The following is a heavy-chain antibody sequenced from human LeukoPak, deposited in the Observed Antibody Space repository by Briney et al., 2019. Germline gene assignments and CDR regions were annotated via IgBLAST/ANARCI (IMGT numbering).Heavy chain of an antibody. CDR3: AKDLYPHGRAEYFQH. D-gene: IGHD2-2*02. CDR2: ISNSGVST. Sequence: GGSLRLSREASGFTFDNYAMSWVRQAPGKGLEWVSAISNSGVSTHYADSVKGRFTISRDNSKNTLFLHMNTLRADDMAVYYCAKDLYPHGRAEYFQHWGQGTLVTVSS. J-gene: IGHJ1*01. V-gene: IGHV3-23*01. CDR1: GFTFDNYA.